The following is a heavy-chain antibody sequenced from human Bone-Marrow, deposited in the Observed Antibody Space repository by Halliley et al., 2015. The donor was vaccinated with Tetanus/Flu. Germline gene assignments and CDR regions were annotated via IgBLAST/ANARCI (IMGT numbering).Heavy chain of an antibody. J-gene: IGHJ2*01. D-gene: IGHD5-18*01. CDR3: ARGKGGYTYGEGTGNWYFDL. CDR2: IKHSGRT. V-gene: IGHV4-34*01. Sequence: IKHSGRTNHNPPLKGRVTILVDTPKTQFPLKLRSVTAADTAVYYCARGKGGYTYGEGTGNWYFDLWGRGTLVTVSS.